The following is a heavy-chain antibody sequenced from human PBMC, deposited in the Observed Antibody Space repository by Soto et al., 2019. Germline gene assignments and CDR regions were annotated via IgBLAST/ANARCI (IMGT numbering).Heavy chain of an antibody. CDR3: ARHRRETGTYAQPLDY. Sequence: QLQESGPGLVKPSETLSLTCTVSGGSINSCDYYWGWVRQPPGKGLAWIGSICSSGTTYYNPSLKSRVTISVDTSKNQFSLRLSSVTAADTAVYYCARHRRETGTYAQPLDYWGQGTLVTVSS. CDR1: GGSINSCDYY. CDR2: ICSSGTT. V-gene: IGHV4-39*01. J-gene: IGHJ4*02. D-gene: IGHD1-1*01.